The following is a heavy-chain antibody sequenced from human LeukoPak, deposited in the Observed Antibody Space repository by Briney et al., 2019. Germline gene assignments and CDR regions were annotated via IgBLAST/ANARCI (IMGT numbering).Heavy chain of an antibody. Sequence: GGSLRLSCAASGFTFSSYAMSWVRQAPGKGLEWVSAISGSGGSTYYADSVKGRFTISRVNSKNTLYLQMNSLRAEDMAVYYCAKDRTSSGWSYYFDYWGQGTLVTVSS. V-gene: IGHV3-23*01. CDR3: AKDRTSSGWSYYFDY. J-gene: IGHJ4*02. D-gene: IGHD6-19*01. CDR2: ISGSGGST. CDR1: GFTFSSYA.